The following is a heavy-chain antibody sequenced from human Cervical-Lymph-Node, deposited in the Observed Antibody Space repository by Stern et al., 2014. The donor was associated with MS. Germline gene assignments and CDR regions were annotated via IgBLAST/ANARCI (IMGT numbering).Heavy chain of an antibody. V-gene: IGHV3-23*04. J-gene: IGHJ4*02. D-gene: IGHD6-6*01. Sequence: EVQLVESGGGLVQPGGSLRLSCAASGFRFSTYVMSWVRQAPGKGLEWVSGISGSGDSTYYADSVKGRFTISRDNSKNTVYLQTNSLSAEDTAVYYCATVWTPIAGRPSGGGFDYWGQGTLVTVSS. CDR1: GFRFSTYV. CDR3: ATVWTPIAGRPSGGGFDY. CDR2: ISGSGDST.